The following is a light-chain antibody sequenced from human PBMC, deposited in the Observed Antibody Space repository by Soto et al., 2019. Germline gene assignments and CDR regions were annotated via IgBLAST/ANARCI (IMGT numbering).Light chain of an antibody. CDR2: KAS. CDR3: QQYNSYLGT. Sequence: DIQMTQSPSTRSASVVDRVTITFRASQSISSWLAWYQQKPGKAPKLLIYKASTLKSGVPSRFSGSGSGTEFTLTISSLQPDDFATYYCQQYNSYLGTFGGGTKVDIK. V-gene: IGKV1-5*03. J-gene: IGKJ4*01. CDR1: QSISSW.